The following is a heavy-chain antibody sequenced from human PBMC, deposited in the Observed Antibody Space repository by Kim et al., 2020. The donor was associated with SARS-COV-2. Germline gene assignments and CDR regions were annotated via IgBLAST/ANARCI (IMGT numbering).Heavy chain of an antibody. CDR1: GFTFSSYA. V-gene: IGHV3-30-3*01. Sequence: GSLRLSCAASGFTFSSYAMHWVRQAPGKGLEWVAVISYDGINKYYADSVTSRFTISRDNSKNTLYLQMNSLRAEDTAVYYCARDSDDYGDPGGMDVWGQGTTVTVSS. CDR2: ISYDGINK. D-gene: IGHD4-17*01. CDR3: ARDSDDYGDPGGMDV. J-gene: IGHJ6*02.